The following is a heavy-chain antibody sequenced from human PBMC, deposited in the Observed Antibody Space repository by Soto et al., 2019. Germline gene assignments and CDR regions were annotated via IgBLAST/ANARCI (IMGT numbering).Heavy chain of an antibody. Sequence: SETLSLTCVVSGGSLSDYFWSWIRQPPGMALEWIGEINHLGSINYNPSLKSRVTMSVDTSKNQFSLTLNTVTAADTATYYCARGGISHWAYFYYMDVWDRGTTVTVSS. CDR3: ARGGISHWAYFYYMDV. D-gene: IGHD2-21*01. J-gene: IGHJ6*03. CDR1: GGSLSDYF. CDR2: INHLGSI. V-gene: IGHV4-34*01.